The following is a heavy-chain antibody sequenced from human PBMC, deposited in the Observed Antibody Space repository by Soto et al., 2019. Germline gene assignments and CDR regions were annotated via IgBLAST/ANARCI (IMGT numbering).Heavy chain of an antibody. D-gene: IGHD1-7*01. J-gene: IGHJ4*02. V-gene: IGHV5-10-1*01. CDR3: ARPTAGTTPFDY. CDR2: IDPSDSYT. CDR1: GYSFTSYW. Sequence: GESLKISCKASGYSFTSYWITWVRQKPGKGLEWMGRIDPSDSYTKYSPSFQGHITISTDKSISTAYLQWSSLKASDTAMYYCARPTAGTTPFDYSGQGTLVTVSS.